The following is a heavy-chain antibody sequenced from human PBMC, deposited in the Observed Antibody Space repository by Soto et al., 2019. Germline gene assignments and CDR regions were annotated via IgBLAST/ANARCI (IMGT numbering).Heavy chain of an antibody. CDR2: ISGSGGST. CDR3: AKDEVGSDGSGSPADY. V-gene: IGHV3-23*01. D-gene: IGHD3-10*01. CDR1: GFTFSSYA. Sequence: GGSLRLSCAASGFTFSSYAMSWVRQAPGKGLEWVAAISGSGGSTYYADSVKGRFTISRVNSKNTLYLQMNSLRAEDTAVYYCAKDEVGSDGSGSPADYWGQGTLVTVSS. J-gene: IGHJ4*02.